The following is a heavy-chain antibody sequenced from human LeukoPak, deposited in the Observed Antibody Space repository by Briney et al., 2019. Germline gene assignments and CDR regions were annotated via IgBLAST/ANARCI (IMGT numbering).Heavy chain of an antibody. J-gene: IGHJ4*02. Sequence: GTSLRLSCAASGFTFSSYAMHWVRQAPGKGLEWVAVISYDGSNKYYADSVKGRFTISRDNSKNTLYLQMNSLRAEDTAVYYCARDLIPLFAYSGSSFDYWGQGTLVTVSS. V-gene: IGHV3-30-3*01. D-gene: IGHD1-26*01. CDR2: ISYDGSNK. CDR3: ARDLIPLFAYSGSSFDY. CDR1: GFTFSSYA.